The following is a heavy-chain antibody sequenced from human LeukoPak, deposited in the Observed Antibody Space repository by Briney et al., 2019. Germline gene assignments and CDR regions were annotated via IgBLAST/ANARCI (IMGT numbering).Heavy chain of an antibody. Sequence: SETLSLTCTVSGGSINSYYWTWIRQPPGKGLEWIGYIYYSGSTHYNPSLNSRVTISMDTSKNHFSLKLSSVAAADTAIYYCARTSRHFYGSGSNLTPWPADMDVWGQGTKVTVSS. V-gene: IGHV4-59*01. D-gene: IGHD3-10*01. CDR2: IYYSGST. CDR3: ARTSRHFYGSGSNLTPWPADMDV. J-gene: IGHJ6*02. CDR1: GGSINSYY.